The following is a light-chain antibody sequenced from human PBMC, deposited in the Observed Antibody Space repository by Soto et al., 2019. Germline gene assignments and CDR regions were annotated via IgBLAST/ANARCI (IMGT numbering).Light chain of an antibody. V-gene: IGKV2-24*01. CDR2: KVS. CDR1: QSLVHSDGNTY. J-gene: IGKJ2*01. CDR3: MQATHYRPNT. Sequence: DVVMTQTPLSSPVTLGQPASISCKSSQSLVHSDGNTYLSWLHQRPGQPPRLLIYKVSHRFSGVPDRFSGSGAGTDFTLRISRVEAEDVGIYYCMQATHYRPNTFGQGTKLEIK.